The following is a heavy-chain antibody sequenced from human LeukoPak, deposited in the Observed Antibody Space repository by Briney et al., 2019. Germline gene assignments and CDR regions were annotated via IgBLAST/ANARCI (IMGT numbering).Heavy chain of an antibody. CDR3: VRPFEGNFDY. D-gene: IGHD3-10*01. V-gene: IGHV4-39*01. Sequence: SETLSLTCTASGGSISSRSYYWGWIRQPPGKGLEWIGSIYYSGSTYYNPSLKSRVTISLDTSKNQFSLKLSSVTAADTAVYYCVRPFEGNFDYWGQGTLVTVSS. CDR1: GGSISSRSYY. CDR2: IYYSGST. J-gene: IGHJ4*02.